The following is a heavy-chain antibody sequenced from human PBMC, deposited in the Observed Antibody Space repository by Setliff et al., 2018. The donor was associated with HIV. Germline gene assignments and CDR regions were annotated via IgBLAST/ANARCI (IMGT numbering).Heavy chain of an antibody. Sequence: KTSETLSLTCTVSGGSISSGSYYWSWIRQPAGKGLEWIGRMYTSGSTFYNPSLKSRVTISVDTSKNQFSLKLSSVTAADTAVYYCARERKPWYYYDSSGYYFYWYFDLWGRGTLVTVSS. CDR3: ARERKPWYYYDSSGYYFYWYFDL. V-gene: IGHV4-61*02. J-gene: IGHJ2*01. D-gene: IGHD3-22*01. CDR1: GGSISSGSYY. CDR2: MYTSGST.